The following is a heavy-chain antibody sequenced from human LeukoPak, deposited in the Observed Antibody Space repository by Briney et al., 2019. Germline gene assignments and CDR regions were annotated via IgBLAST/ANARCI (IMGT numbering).Heavy chain of an antibody. Sequence: GGSLRLSCAASGFTFSSYAMSWVRQAPGKGLEWVSAISGSGGSTYYADSVKGRFTSSRDNSKNTLYLQMNSLRAEDTAVYYCAKDLSPLDYYGSGSYYNWGQGTLVTVSS. CDR3: AKDLSPLDYYGSGSYYN. J-gene: IGHJ4*02. CDR2: ISGSGGST. V-gene: IGHV3-23*01. D-gene: IGHD3-10*01. CDR1: GFTFSSYA.